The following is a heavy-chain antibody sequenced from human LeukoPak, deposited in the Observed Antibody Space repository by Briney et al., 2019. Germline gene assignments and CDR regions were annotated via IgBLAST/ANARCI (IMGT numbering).Heavy chain of an antibody. D-gene: IGHD3-22*01. CDR2: ISWDGTT. J-gene: IGHJ4*02. Sequence: GGSLRLSCAASGFIFEDYTMHWVRQAPGNTLEWVSLISWDGTTYYTDSLKGRFTISRDNSKNSLYLQMDTLRSEDTAFYYCVKDLSYESSGSGFDQWGQGTLVTVSS. V-gene: IGHV3-43*01. CDR3: VKDLSYESSGSGFDQ. CDR1: GFIFEDYT.